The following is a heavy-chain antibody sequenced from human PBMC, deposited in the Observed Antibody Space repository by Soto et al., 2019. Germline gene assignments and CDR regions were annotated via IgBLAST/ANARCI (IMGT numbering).Heavy chain of an antibody. V-gene: IGHV4-30-2*01. CDR2: IYHSGST. Sequence: PSETLSLTCAVSGGSINSGGYSWSWIRQPPGKGLEWIGYIYHSGSTYYNPSLKSRVTISVDRSKNQFSLKLSSVTAADTAVYYCARDRSYNWFDPWGQGTLVTVSS. CDR1: GGSINSGGYS. J-gene: IGHJ5*02. CDR3: ARDRSYNWFDP. D-gene: IGHD3-10*01.